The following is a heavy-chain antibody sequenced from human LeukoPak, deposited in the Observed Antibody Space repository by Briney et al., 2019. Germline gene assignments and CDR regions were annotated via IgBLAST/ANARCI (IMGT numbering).Heavy chain of an antibody. V-gene: IGHV3-74*01. D-gene: IGHD1-26*01. J-gene: IGHJ4*02. Sequence: GGSLRLSCAASGFTLSNDWMHWLRQAPGKGLVWVSRINTDGSTTTYADSVKGRFTISRDNAKNTLYLQMNSLRVEDTAVYYCARGRGGSYHYWGQGTLVTVSS. CDR1: GFTLSNDW. CDR3: ARGRGGSYHY. CDR2: INTDGSTT.